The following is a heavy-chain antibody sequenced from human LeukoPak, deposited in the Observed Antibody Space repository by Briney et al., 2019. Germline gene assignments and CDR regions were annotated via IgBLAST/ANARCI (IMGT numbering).Heavy chain of an antibody. CDR3: ARRSHYMDV. CDR2: ISAYNVNT. J-gene: IGHJ6*03. V-gene: IGHV1-18*01. Sequence: GASVKVSCNASGSTFTSYGISWVRHRPGQGLEWMGCISAYNVNTNYGQKLQGRVTMNTDKSTITASMELRSLRSDDTAVYYCARRSHYMDVWGKGTTVTVSS. CDR1: GSTFTSYG.